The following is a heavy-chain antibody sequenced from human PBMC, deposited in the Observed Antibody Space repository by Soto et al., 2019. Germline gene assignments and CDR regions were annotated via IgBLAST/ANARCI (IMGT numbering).Heavy chain of an antibody. CDR1: GGSISSSSYY. D-gene: IGHD2-2*01. CDR3: ARRGYCSSTSCRRDFDY. J-gene: IGHJ4*02. Sequence: TSETLSLTCTVSGGSISSSSYYWGWIRQPPGKGLEWIGSIYYSGSTYYNPSLKSQVTISVDTSKNQFSLKLSSVTAADTAVYYCARRGYCSSTSCRRDFDYWGQGTQVTVSS. V-gene: IGHV4-39*01. CDR2: IYYSGST.